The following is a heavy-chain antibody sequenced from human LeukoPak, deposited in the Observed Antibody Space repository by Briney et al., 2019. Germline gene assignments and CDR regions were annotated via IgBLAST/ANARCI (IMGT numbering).Heavy chain of an antibody. Sequence: PSDTLSLTCTVSVGSISSYYCSWIRQPPGKGLEWIGYIYYSGNTNYNPSPKSRVTMSVDTSKNQFSLKRSSVTAADTAEYYCARQRRDSNYGGFDYWGQGTLVTVSS. J-gene: IGHJ4*02. CDR1: VGSISSYY. D-gene: IGHD4-11*01. V-gene: IGHV4-59*08. CDR3: ARQRRDSNYGGFDY. CDR2: IYYSGNT.